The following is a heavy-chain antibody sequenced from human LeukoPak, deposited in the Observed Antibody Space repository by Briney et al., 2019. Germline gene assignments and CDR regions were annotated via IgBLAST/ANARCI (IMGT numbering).Heavy chain of an antibody. CDR1: GFAFGGYA. V-gene: IGHV3-23*01. CDR3: TTEPYYYDSSGYTNVGSFDY. Sequence: GGSLRLSCAASGFAFGGYAMSWVRQAPGKGLDWVSVIVGSGGTTYYADSVKGRFTISRDNSKNTLYLQMNSLKTEDTAVYYCTTEPYYYDSSGYTNVGSFDYWGQGTLVTVSS. J-gene: IGHJ4*02. CDR2: IVGSGGTT. D-gene: IGHD3-22*01.